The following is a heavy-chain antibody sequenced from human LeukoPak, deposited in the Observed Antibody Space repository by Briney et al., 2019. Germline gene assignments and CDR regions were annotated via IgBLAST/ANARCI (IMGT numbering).Heavy chain of an antibody. Sequence: GGSLRLSCETSGFIFRNYCMSWVRQAPGKGLEWVSSTSGDGGETFYAESVKGRFTISRDNSKNTLYLQMNSLRAEDTAIYYCAKKAVGSSWTYFDYWGQGALVTVSS. D-gene: IGHD1-1*01. J-gene: IGHJ4*02. CDR3: AKKAVGSSWTYFDY. CDR2: TSGDGGET. V-gene: IGHV3-23*01. CDR1: GFIFRNYC.